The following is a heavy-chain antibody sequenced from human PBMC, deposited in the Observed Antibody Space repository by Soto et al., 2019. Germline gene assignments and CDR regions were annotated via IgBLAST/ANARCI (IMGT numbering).Heavy chain of an antibody. J-gene: IGHJ4*02. CDR3: ASQSSDKGGWLLWGGFDY. D-gene: IGHD3-22*01. CDR2: IKQDGSEK. CDR1: GFTFSSYW. V-gene: IGHV3-7*01. Sequence: EVQLVESGGGLVQPGGSLRLSCAASGFTFSSYWMSWVRQAPGKGLEWVANIKQDGSEKYYVDSVKGRFTISRDNARNSLYLQMNSLRAEDTAVYYCASQSSDKGGWLLWGGFDYWGQGTLVTVSS.